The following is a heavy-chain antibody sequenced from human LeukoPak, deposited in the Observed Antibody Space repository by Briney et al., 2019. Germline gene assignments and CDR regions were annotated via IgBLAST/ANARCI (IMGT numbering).Heavy chain of an antibody. J-gene: IGHJ4*02. D-gene: IGHD3-3*01. V-gene: IGHV4-59*01. Sequence: PSETLSLTCTVSGGSISSYYWSWIRQPPGKGLEWIGYIYYSGSTNYNPSLKSRVTISVDTSKNQFSLKLSSVTAADTAVYYCARESSYYDFWSGYEYFDYWGQGTLVTVSS. CDR2: IYYSGST. CDR3: ARESSYYDFWSGYEYFDY. CDR1: GGSISSYY.